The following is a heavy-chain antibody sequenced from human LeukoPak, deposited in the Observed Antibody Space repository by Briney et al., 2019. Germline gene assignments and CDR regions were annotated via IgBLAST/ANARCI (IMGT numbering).Heavy chain of an antibody. CDR2: INPSGGST. Sequence: GASVNVSCKDSGYTFTGYYIHWVRQAPGQGLEWVGIINPSGGSTSYAQKFQGRVTMTRDTSTSTVYMELSSLRSEDTAVYYCARDQNLLPLDYWGQGTLVTVSS. V-gene: IGHV1-46*01. J-gene: IGHJ4*02. CDR3: ARDQNLLPLDY. D-gene: IGHD1-26*01. CDR1: GYTFTGYY.